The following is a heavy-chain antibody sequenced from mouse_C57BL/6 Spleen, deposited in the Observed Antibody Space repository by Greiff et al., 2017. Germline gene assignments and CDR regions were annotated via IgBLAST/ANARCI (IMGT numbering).Heavy chain of an antibody. Sequence: EVKLMESGEGLVKPGGSLKLSCAASGFTFSSYAMSWVRQTPEKRLEWVAYISSGGDYIYYADTVKGRFTISRDNARNTLYLQMSSLKSEDTAMYYCTRGDYDEDYAMDYWGQGTSVTVSS. J-gene: IGHJ4*01. CDR1: GFTFSSYA. V-gene: IGHV5-9-1*02. CDR3: TRGDYDEDYAMDY. CDR2: ISSGGDYI. D-gene: IGHD2-4*01.